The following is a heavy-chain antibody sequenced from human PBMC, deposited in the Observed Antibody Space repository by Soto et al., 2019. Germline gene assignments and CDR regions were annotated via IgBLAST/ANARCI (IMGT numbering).Heavy chain of an antibody. CDR2: INHSGST. D-gene: IGHD2-15*01. Sequence: SETLSLTCAVYGGSFSGYYWSWIRQPPGKGLEWIGEINHSGSTNYNPSLKSRVTISVDTSKNQFSLKLSSVTAADTAVYYCARGGIVVVVAATPRNFDYWGQGTLVTVSS. CDR3: ARGGIVVVVAATPRNFDY. J-gene: IGHJ4*02. CDR1: GGSFSGYY. V-gene: IGHV4-34*01.